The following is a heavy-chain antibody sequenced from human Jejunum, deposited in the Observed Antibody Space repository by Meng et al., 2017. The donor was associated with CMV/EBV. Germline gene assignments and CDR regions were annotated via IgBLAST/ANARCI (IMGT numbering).Heavy chain of an antibody. CDR1: FNKYA. D-gene: IGHD6-19*01. J-gene: IGHJ4*02. V-gene: IGHV7-4-1*02. Sequence: FNKYAMNWVRQAPGQGLEWMGWINPTTGNPKYAQGFTGRFVFSLDTSVSTTYLQISNLKAEDTAVYYCVREIEGERGIPLAGSFGDYWGQGTLVTVSS. CDR3: VREIEGERGIPLAGSFGDY. CDR2: INPTTGNP.